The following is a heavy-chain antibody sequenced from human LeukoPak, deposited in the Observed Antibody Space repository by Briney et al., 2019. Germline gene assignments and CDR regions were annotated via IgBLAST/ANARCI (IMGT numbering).Heavy chain of an antibody. CDR1: GGSFSDYY. CDR3: ARRSYSTTWHFDY. CDR2: INHGGST. V-gene: IGHV4-34*01. D-gene: IGHD6-13*01. Sequence: SGTLSLTCAVYGGSFSDYYWSWIRQPPGKGLEWIGEINHGGSTNYNLSLKSRVTILVATSKSKFSLKVNSVTAADTAVYYCARRSYSTTWHFDYWSRGTLVTVSS. J-gene: IGHJ4*02.